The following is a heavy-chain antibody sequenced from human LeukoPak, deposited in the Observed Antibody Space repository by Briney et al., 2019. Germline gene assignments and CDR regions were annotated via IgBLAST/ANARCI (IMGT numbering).Heavy chain of an antibody. CDR1: GFPFSSHG. J-gene: IGHJ5*02. V-gene: IGHV3-23*01. CDR3: ARDLDWGAFDV. Sequence: GGSLRLSCAGSGFPFSSHGMNWVRQAPGKGLEWVSGISPGGGPTYYADSVRGRFTISRDDSKNTLYLQMKNLRAEDTALYYCARDLDWGAFDVWGQGTLVTVSS. D-gene: IGHD3-9*01. CDR2: ISPGGGPT.